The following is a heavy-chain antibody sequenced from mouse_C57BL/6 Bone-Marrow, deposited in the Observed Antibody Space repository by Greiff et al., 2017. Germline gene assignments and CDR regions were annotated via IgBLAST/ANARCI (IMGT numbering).Heavy chain of an antibody. Sequence: EVQLVESGPVLVKPGASVKMSCKASGYTFTDYYMNWVKQSHGKSLEWIGVINPYNGGTSYNQKFKGKATLTVYKSSSTAYMELNSLTSEDSAVYYFVYDYDVSWFAYWGQGTLVTVSA. V-gene: IGHV1-19*01. CDR1: GYTFTDYY. D-gene: IGHD2-4*01. CDR2: INPYNGGT. J-gene: IGHJ3*01. CDR3: VYDYDVSWFAY.